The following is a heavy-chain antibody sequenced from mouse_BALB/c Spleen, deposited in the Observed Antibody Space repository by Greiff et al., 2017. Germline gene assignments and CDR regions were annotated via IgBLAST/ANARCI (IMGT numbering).Heavy chain of an antibody. D-gene: IGHD4-1*01. CDR2: ISSGSSTI. V-gene: IGHV5-17*02. CDR1: GFTFSSYG. Sequence: EVQLVESGGDLVKPGGSLKLSCAASGFTFSSYGMHWVRQAPEKGLEWVAYISSGSSTIYYADTVKGRFTISRDNPKNTLFLQMTSLRSEDTAMYYCARPLGRGAMDYWGQGTSVTVSS. CDR3: ARPLGRGAMDY. J-gene: IGHJ4*01.